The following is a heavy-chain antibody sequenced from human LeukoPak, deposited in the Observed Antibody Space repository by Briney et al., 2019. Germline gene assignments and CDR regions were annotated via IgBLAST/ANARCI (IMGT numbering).Heavy chain of an antibody. J-gene: IGHJ3*02. D-gene: IGHD1-14*01. V-gene: IGHV4-4*07. CDR3: ARDDPQVGNAFDI. CDR2: IYTSGST. CDR1: GGSISSYY. Sequence: SETLSLTCTVSGGSISSYYWSWIRQPAGKGLEWIGRIYTSGSTNYNPSLKSRVTMSVDTSKNQFSLKLRSVTAADTAVYYCARDDPQVGNAFDISGQGKMVTVSS.